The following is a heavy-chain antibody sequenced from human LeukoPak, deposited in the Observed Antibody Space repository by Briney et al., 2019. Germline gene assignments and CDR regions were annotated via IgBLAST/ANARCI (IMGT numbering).Heavy chain of an antibody. CDR1: GFMFDDYA. D-gene: IGHD5-24*01. CDR2: ISGDGVSS. V-gene: IGHV3-43*02. CDR3: VREQFSHTSNYFDN. Sequence: GGSLRLSYAASGFMFDDYAMHWVRQVPGRGLEWVSLISGDGVSSFYADSVKGRFTISRDNNNSSLSLQMRRLTTEDTAFYYCVREQFSHTSNYFDNWGQGILVTVSS. J-gene: IGHJ4*02.